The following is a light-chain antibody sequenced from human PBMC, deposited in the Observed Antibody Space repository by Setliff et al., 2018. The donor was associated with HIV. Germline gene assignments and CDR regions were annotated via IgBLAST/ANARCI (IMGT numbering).Light chain of an antibody. Sequence: QSALTQPASVSGSPGQSITISCTGTSGDVGRYNLVSWYQQQPGKPLKLMIYQASKRPSGVSNSFSGSKSGNTASLTISGLQAEDEADYYCCSNTGSNTYVFGTGTKVTVL. J-gene: IGLJ1*01. CDR2: QAS. CDR1: SGDVGRYNL. CDR3: CSNTGSNTYV. V-gene: IGLV2-23*01.